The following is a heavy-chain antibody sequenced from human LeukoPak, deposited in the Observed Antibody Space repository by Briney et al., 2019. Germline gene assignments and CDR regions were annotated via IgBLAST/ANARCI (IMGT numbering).Heavy chain of an antibody. Sequence: PSETLSLTCAVYGGSFSGYYWSWIRQPPGKGLEWIGEINHSGSTNYNPSLKSRVTISVDTSKNQFSLKLSSVTAADTAVYYCARAGEVIIDYWGQGTLVTVSS. V-gene: IGHV4-34*01. CDR3: ARAGEVIIDY. J-gene: IGHJ4*02. D-gene: IGHD3-3*01. CDR1: GGSFSGYY. CDR2: INHSGST.